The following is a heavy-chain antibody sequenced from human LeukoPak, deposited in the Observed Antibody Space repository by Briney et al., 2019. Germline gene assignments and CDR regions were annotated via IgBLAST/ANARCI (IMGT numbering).Heavy chain of an antibody. J-gene: IGHJ4*02. Sequence: PGGSLRLSCAASGFTFSSYGMHWVRHAPGKGLEWVTYIRYDESTKYYADSVKGRFTISRDNSKNTLYLQMNSLRAEDTAVYYCAKDSGSYSPYYCGQGTLVTVSS. V-gene: IGHV3-30*02. CDR3: AKDSGSYSPYY. CDR1: GFTFSSYG. CDR2: IRYDESTK. D-gene: IGHD1-26*01.